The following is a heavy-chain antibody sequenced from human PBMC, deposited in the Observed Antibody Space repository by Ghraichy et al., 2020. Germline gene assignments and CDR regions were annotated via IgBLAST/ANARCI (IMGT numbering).Heavy chain of an antibody. V-gene: IGHV2-5*01. D-gene: IGHD1-26*01. CDR3: ARNPVGIDLYCYFDL. CDR1: GFSLSTTGEG. Sequence: SGPTLVKPTQTLTLTCSFSGFSLSTTGEGMGWIRQPPGKALEWLALIYWNDVKRYSPSLKSRLTITKDTSKNQVVLTLADMDPVDTATYFCARNPVGIDLYCYFDLWGRGTLVTVSS. CDR2: IYWNDVK. J-gene: IGHJ2*01.